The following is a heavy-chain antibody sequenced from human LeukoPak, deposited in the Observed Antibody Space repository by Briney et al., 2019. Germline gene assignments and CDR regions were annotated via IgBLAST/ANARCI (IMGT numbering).Heavy chain of an antibody. J-gene: IGHJ6*04. CDR2: INAGNGNT. CDR1: GYTFTSYA. V-gene: IGHV1-3*01. CDR3: ARSHVLLWFGPRSEDYYYYYGMDV. D-gene: IGHD3-10*01. Sequence: ASVKVSCKASGYTFTSYAMHWVRQAPGQRLEWMGWINAGNGNTKYSQKFQGRVTITRDTSASTAYMELSSLRSGDTAVYYCARSHVLLWFGPRSEDYYYYYGMDVWGKGTTVTVSS.